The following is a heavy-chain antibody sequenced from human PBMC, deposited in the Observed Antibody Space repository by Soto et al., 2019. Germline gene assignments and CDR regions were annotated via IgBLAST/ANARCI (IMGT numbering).Heavy chain of an antibody. D-gene: IGHD3-16*01. CDR3: AKDSTNYDYIWGGPYYYYYYMDV. V-gene: IGHV3-23*01. CDR1: GFTFSGYG. J-gene: IGHJ6*03. CDR2: ISGSGGRK. Sequence: GGSLRLSCAASGFTFSGYGMIWVRQAPGKXLXXVLVISGSGGRKYYEDYVKGRLKIYRDNYKKTLYLQMNSLRAEDTEVYYCAKDSTNYDYIWGGPYYYYYYMDVWGKGTPVTVSS.